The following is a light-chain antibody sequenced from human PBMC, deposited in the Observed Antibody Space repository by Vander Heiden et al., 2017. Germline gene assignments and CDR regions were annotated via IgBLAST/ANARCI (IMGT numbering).Light chain of an antibody. CDR3: QQSYSEPGT. CDR1: QSISSY. J-gene: IGKJ2*02. Sequence: DIQMTQSPSSLSASVGDRVTITCRASQSISSYLNWYQQKPGKAPKLLIYAASSLQSGVPSRFSGSGSGTDFTLTISSLQPEDFATYYCQQSYSEPGTFGQGTKLEIK. V-gene: IGKV1-39*01. CDR2: AAS.